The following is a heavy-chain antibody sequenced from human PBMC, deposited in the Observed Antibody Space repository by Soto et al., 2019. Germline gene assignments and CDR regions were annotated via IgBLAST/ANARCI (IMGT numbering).Heavy chain of an antibody. CDR3: ASHSIAVAGHVY. Sequence: PGGSLRLSCAASGFTFSSYEMNWVRQAPGKGLEWVSYISSSGSTIYYADSVKGRFTISRDNAKNSLYLQMNSLRAEDTAVYYCASHSIAVAGHVYWGQGTLVTVSS. CDR2: ISSSGSTI. D-gene: IGHD6-19*01. CDR1: GFTFSSYE. V-gene: IGHV3-48*03. J-gene: IGHJ4*02.